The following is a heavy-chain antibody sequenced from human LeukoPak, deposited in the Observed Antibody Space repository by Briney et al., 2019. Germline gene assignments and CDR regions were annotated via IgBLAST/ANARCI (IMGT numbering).Heavy chain of an antibody. J-gene: IGHJ4*02. CDR1: KFNFA. Sequence: GESLRLSCAASKFNFAMSWVRQTAGKRLEWVSAISGGGDSTFYAASVKGRFTISRDNSKNTLYLQTNSLRVEGTDNYSCAKCRFASSSFFDVWGQGTLVTVSS. D-gene: IGHD6-6*01. V-gene: IGHV3-23*01. CDR2: ISGGGDST. CDR3: AKCRFASSSFFDV.